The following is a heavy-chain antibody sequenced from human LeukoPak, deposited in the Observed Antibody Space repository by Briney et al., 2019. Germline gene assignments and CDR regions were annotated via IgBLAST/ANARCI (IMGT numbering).Heavy chain of an antibody. CDR3: AREGCSSSGCYHNALDI. V-gene: IGHV1-2*02. Sequence: ASVKVSCKASGYSVTGYYMHWVRQAPGQGLEGMGWNNPKSGGTNYTRKSQGRVTMTRDTSISTAYMELSSLTSDDTAVFYCAREGCSSSGCYHNALDIWGQGTMVTVSS. CDR1: GYSVTGYY. D-gene: IGHD2-2*01. J-gene: IGHJ3*02. CDR2: NNPKSGGT.